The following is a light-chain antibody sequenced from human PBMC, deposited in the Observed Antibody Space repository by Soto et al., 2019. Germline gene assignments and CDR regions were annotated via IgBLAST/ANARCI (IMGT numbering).Light chain of an antibody. V-gene: IGLV2-14*01. CDR1: SSDVGAYNF. Sequence: QSALTQPASVSGSPGQSITISCSGTSSDVGAYNFISWYQHHPGKAPKLMIFEVSNRPSGVSNRFSGSKSGSMASLTISGLQAEDEADYYCSSYTTSSTLVVFGGGTKLTVL. CDR2: EVS. CDR3: SSYTTSSTLVV. J-gene: IGLJ2*01.